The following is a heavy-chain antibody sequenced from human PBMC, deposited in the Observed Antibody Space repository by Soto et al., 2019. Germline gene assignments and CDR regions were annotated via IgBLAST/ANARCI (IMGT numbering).Heavy chain of an antibody. V-gene: IGHV3-33*01. J-gene: IGHJ4*02. CDR2: IWYDGSNK. Sequence: GGSLRLSCAASGFTFSSYGMHWVRQAPGKGLEWVAVIWYDGSNKYYADSVKGRFTISRDNSKNTLYLQMNSLRAEDTAVYYCARVYSSYTIDYWGQGTLVTVSS. CDR1: GFTFSSYG. CDR3: ARVYSSYTIDY. D-gene: IGHD6-6*01.